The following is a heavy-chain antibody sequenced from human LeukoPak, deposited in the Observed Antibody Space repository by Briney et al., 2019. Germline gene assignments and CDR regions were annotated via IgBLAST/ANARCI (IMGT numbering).Heavy chain of an antibody. J-gene: IGHJ4*02. Sequence: SETLSLTCTVSGGSISSGGYYWSWIRQHPGKGLEWIRYIYYSGSTYYNPSLKSRVTISVDTSKNQFSLKLSSVTAADTAVYYCARYCGGDCYSMGPDYWGQGTLVTVSS. D-gene: IGHD2-21*02. V-gene: IGHV4-31*03. CDR1: GGSISSGGYY. CDR3: ARYCGGDCYSMGPDY. CDR2: IYYSGST.